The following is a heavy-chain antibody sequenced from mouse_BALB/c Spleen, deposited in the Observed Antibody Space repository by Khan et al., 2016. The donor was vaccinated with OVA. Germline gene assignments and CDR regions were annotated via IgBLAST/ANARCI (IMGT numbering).Heavy chain of an antibody. CDR2: IDPENGNT. J-gene: IGHJ3*01. V-gene: IGHV14-1*02. CDR3: VRAGYEAWFAY. CDR1: GFNIKDYY. D-gene: IGHD3-1*01. Sequence: VQLQQSGAELVRPGALVKLSCKASGFNIKDYYLHWVKQRPEQGLEWIGWIDPENGNTIYDPKFQGKASITADTSSNTAYLQLSSLTSEDTDVSYCVRAGYEAWFAYWGQGTLVTVSA.